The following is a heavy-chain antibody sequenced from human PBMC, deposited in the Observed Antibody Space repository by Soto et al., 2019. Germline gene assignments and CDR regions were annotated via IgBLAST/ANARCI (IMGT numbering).Heavy chain of an antibody. CDR3: SRLVYDSRLNYLYFDH. Sequence: ETLSLTCDVSGVSISSGNWWSWVRQPPGKGLEWIAEVYNDGSANYHPSLESRATISVDRSKNQFSLRLSSVTAADTGKYYCSRLVYDSRLNYLYFDHWGQGTLVTVSS. J-gene: IGHJ4*02. V-gene: IGHV4-4*02. CDR2: VYNDGSA. CDR1: GVSISSGNW. D-gene: IGHD3-22*01.